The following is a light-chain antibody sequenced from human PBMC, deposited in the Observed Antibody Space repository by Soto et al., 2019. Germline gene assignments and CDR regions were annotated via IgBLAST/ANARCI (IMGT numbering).Light chain of an antibody. CDR3: AAWDDSLNGWV. Sequence: SVLTQPPSASGTPGQRVTISCSGSSSNIGSTTVSWYQQLPGTAPKLLIYTNNQRPSGVPDRFSGSKSDTSASLAISGLQSEDEADYYCAAWDDSLNGWVFGGGTKLTVL. V-gene: IGLV1-44*01. J-gene: IGLJ3*02. CDR1: SSNIGSTT. CDR2: TNN.